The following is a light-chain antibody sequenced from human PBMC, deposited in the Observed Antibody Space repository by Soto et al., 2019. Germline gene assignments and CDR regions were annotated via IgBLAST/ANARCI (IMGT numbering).Light chain of an antibody. CDR1: QSVSSN. V-gene: IGKV3-15*01. CDR3: QQYNDWPQT. Sequence: EIVMTQSPVTLSVSPGERATLSCRASQSVSSNLAWYQKKPGQAPRLLIDGASIMDTGVPARFSGSGSGTDFTLTISSLQSEDVATYYCQQYNDWPQTFGQGTKVEIK. CDR2: GAS. J-gene: IGKJ1*01.